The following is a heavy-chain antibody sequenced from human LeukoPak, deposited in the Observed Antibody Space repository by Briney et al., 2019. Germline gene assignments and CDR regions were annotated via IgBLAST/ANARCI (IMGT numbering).Heavy chain of an antibody. J-gene: IGHJ6*02. CDR1: GFIFSSYW. CDR2: IKQDGSEK. Sequence: GGSLRLSCAASGFIFSSYWMSWVRQAPGKGLEWVANIKQDGSEKYYVDSVKGRFTISRDNAKNSLYLQMNSLRAEDTAVYYCARDRFTGCSGGSCYSSPYYYYGMDVWGQGTTVTVSS. CDR3: ARDRFTGCSGGSCYSSPYYYYGMDV. V-gene: IGHV3-7*05. D-gene: IGHD2-15*01.